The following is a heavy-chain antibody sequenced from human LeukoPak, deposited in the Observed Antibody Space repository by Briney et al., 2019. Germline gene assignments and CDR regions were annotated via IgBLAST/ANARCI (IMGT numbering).Heavy chain of an antibody. J-gene: IGHJ4*02. CDR1: GGTFSSYT. V-gene: IGHV1-69*02. D-gene: IGHD1-26*01. Sequence: SVKVSCKASGGTFSSYTISWVRQAPGQGLEWMGKIIPILGIANYAQKFQGRVTITADKSTSTAYMELSSLRSEDTAVYYCARSPSGSYYNFDYWGQGTLVTVSS. CDR2: IIPILGIA. CDR3: ARSPSGSYYNFDY.